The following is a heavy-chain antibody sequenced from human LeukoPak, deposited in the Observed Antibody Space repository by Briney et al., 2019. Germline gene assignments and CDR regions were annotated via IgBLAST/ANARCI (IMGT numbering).Heavy chain of an antibody. Sequence: PSQTLSLTCTVSGGSISSGGYYWNGIRQHPGKGLEWIGYIYYSGSTYYNPSLKSRVTISVDTSKNQFSLKLSSVTAADTAVYYCVWPYGSGSSAFDYWGQGTLVTVSS. CDR1: GGSISSGGYY. D-gene: IGHD3-10*01. CDR3: VWPYGSGSSAFDY. CDR2: IYYSGST. J-gene: IGHJ4*02. V-gene: IGHV4-31*03.